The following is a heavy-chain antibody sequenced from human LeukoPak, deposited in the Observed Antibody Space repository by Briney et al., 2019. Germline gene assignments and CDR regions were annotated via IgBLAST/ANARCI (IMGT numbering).Heavy chain of an antibody. V-gene: IGHV1-46*01. CDR1: GYTFTSYH. CDR2: INPTGGST. J-gene: IGHJ4*02. CDR3: ASGVASYYDSSDYTFDY. D-gene: IGHD3-22*01. Sequence: GASVKVSFKASGYTFTSYHIHWVRQAPGQGLEWMGIINPTGGSTSYAQKVQGRVTMTRDTSSRTVYMELSSLRSEDTAVYYCASGVASYYDSSDYTFDYWGQGTLVTVSS.